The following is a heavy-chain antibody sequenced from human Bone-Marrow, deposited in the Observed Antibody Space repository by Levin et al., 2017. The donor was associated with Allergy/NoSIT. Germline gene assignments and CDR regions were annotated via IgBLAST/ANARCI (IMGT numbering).Heavy chain of an antibody. CDR1: GVPLTTCT. Sequence: GASVKVSCKASGVPLTTCTVTWVRQAPGQGLEWMGRIIPALGFTNYAQKFQGRVTITADTSTSTVYMEMNSLRSEDTAVYYCARGDAGSPDNVFRQYLAKGPLDYWGQGSPVSVSS. D-gene: IGHD3-16*01. J-gene: IGHJ4*02. CDR2: IIPALGFT. CDR3: ARGDAGSPDNVFRQYLAKGPLDY. V-gene: IGHV1-69*02.